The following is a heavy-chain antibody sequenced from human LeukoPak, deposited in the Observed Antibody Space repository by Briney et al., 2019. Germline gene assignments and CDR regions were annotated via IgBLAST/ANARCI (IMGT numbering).Heavy chain of an antibody. V-gene: IGHV1-18*01. J-gene: IGHJ5*02. Sequence: GASVKVSCKASGYTFTSYGTSWVRQAPGQGLEWMGWISAYNGNTNYAQKLQGRVTITADESTSTAYMELSSLRSEDTAVYYCARDLAADRFYYDSSGYPPELDPWGQGTLVTVSS. CDR3: ARDLAADRFYYDSSGYPPELDP. CDR1: GYTFTSYG. D-gene: IGHD3-22*01. CDR2: ISAYNGNT.